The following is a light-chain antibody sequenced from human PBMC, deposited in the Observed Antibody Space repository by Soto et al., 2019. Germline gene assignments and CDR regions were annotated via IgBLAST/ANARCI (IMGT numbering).Light chain of an antibody. CDR1: SSNIGSNT. CDR2: SNN. J-gene: IGLJ2*01. V-gene: IGLV1-44*01. Sequence: QSVLTQPPSASGSPGQRVTISCSGSSSNIGSNTVSWYQQLPGTAPKLLIYSNNQRPSGVPDRFSGSKSGTSASLAISGLQSDDEADYYCAAWDDSLNGRWVFGGGTKVTVL. CDR3: AAWDDSLNGRWV.